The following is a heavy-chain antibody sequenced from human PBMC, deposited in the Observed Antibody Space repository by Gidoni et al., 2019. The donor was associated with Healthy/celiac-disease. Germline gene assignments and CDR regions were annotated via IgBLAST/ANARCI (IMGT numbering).Heavy chain of an antibody. V-gene: IGHV4-39*01. J-gene: IGHJ6*02. CDR2: IYYSGST. CDR1: GGSISSSSYY. Sequence: QLQLQESGPGLVKPSETLSLTCTVSGGSISSSSYYWGWIRQPPGKGLEWIGSIYYSGSTYYNPSLKSRVTISVDTSKNQFSLKLSSVTAADTAVYYCARLRYGGNYYYGMDVWGQGTTVTVSS. CDR3: ARLRYGGNYYYGMDV. D-gene: IGHD4-17*01.